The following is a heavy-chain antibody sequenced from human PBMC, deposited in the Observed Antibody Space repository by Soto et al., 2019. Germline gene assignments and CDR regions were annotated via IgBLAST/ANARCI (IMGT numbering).Heavy chain of an antibody. CDR1: GDSVFSNGIA. J-gene: IGHJ4*02. D-gene: IGHD1-26*01. CDR2: TYYKSRWYN. CDR3: ARGRSRSFDF. V-gene: IGHV6-1*01. Sequence: SQTLSLTCDISGDSVFSNGIAWNWIRQSPSRGLEWLGRTYYKSRWYNDYAVSVKSRLIVNLDTSKNQFSLRLNSVPAEDTAVYYCARGRSRSFDFWGQGTLVTVSS.